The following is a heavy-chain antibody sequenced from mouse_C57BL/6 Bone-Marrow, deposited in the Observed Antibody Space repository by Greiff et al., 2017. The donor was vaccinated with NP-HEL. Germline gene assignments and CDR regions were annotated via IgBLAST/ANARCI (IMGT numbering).Heavy chain of an antibody. CDR2: IWTGCGT. CDR1: GFSLPSYA. V-gene: IGHV2-9-1*01. D-gene: IGHD1-1*01. CDR3: ARKGYYGCDYWYVDV. J-gene: IGHJ1*03. Sequence: VQGVESGPGLVAPSQSLSITCTVSGFSLPSYAISLVRQPPGKGLEWLGVIWTGCGTNSTSALKSRLSLSKDNSQSQVFLKMNSLQTEDTARYYWARKGYYGCDYWYVDVWGTGTTVTVSS.